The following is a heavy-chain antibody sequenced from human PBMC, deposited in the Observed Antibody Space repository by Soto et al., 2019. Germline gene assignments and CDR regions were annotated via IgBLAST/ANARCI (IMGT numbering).Heavy chain of an antibody. J-gene: IGHJ5*02. CDR2: IYWDDDK. V-gene: IGHV2-5*02. CDR3: AHRPDTSAEYGDYGLGGDWFDP. Sequence: QITLKESGPTLVKPTQTLTLTCTFSGFSLSTSGVGVGWIRQPPGKALEWLALIYWDDDKRYSPSLKSRLTITKDTSKNXXVXTXXNMDPVDTATYYCAHRPDTSAEYGDYGLGGDWFDPWGQGTLVTVSS. D-gene: IGHD4-17*01. CDR1: GFSLSTSGVG.